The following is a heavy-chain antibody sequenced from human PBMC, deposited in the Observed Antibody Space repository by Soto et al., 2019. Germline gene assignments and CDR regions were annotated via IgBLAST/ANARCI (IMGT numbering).Heavy chain of an antibody. V-gene: IGHV1-24*01. D-gene: IGHD3-10*01. CDR2: FDPEDGET. J-gene: IGHJ3*02. Sequence: ASVKVSCKVSGYTLTELSMHWVRQAPGKGLEWMGGFDPEDGETIYAQKFQGRVTMTEDTSTDTAYMELSSLRSEDTAVYYCATTRALRGSAYDAFDIWGQGTMVTVSS. CDR3: ATTRALRGSAYDAFDI. CDR1: GYTLTELS.